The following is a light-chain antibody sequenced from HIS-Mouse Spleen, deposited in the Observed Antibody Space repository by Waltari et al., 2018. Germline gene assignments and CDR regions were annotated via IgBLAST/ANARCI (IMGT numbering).Light chain of an antibody. J-gene: IGLJ3*02. CDR2: SNN. CDR3: AAWDDSLNGWV. CDR1: SSNIGSNT. Sequence: QSVLTQPPSASGTPGQRVTISCSGSSSNIGSNTVNWSQQRPGTAPKLLFYSNNQRPSGVPDRFSGSKSGTSASLAISGLQSEDEAAYYCAAWDDSLNGWVFGGGTKLTVL. V-gene: IGLV1-44*01.